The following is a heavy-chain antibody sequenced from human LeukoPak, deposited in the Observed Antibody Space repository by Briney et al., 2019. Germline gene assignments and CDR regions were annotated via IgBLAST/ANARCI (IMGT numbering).Heavy chain of an antibody. Sequence: GGSLRLSCAASGFTFSSYSMNWVRQAPGKGLEWVSSISSGSNYIYYADSVKGRFTISRDNAKNSLYLQMNSLRAEDTAVYYCAREVGSRASLDYWGQGTLVTVSS. CDR2: ISSGSNYI. CDR3: AREVGSRASLDY. V-gene: IGHV3-21*01. D-gene: IGHD1-26*01. J-gene: IGHJ4*02. CDR1: GFTFSSYS.